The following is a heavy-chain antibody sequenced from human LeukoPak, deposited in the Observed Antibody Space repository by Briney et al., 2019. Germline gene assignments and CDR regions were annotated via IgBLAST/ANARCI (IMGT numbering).Heavy chain of an antibody. Sequence: GGSLRLSCIASGITSGRYAFSWVRQAPGKGLEWVAFIGSKTYGGTTHYAASVKGRFTISRDDSKSIAYLQMNSLKIEDTAVYYCTGFDYWGQGTLVTVSS. CDR2: IGSKTYGGTT. V-gene: IGHV3-49*04. J-gene: IGHJ4*02. CDR3: TGFDY. CDR1: GITSGRYA.